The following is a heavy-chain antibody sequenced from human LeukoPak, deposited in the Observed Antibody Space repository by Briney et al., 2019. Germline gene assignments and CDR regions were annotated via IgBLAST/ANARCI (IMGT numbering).Heavy chain of an antibody. J-gene: IGHJ5*02. CDR1: GYTFTGYY. CDR2: INPHSGAT. D-gene: IGHD2-2*01. CDR3: AREFQPGANNWFDP. V-gene: IGHV1-2*02. Sequence: GASVKVSCKASGYTFTGYYMHWVRQAPGQGLEWMGWINPHSGATNYAQKFQGRVTMTRDTSISTAYMELSRLRSDDTALYYCAREFQPGANNWFDPWGQGTLVTVSS.